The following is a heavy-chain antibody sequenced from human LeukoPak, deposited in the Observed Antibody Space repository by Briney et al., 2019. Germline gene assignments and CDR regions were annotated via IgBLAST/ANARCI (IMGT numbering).Heavy chain of an antibody. D-gene: IGHD3-22*01. Sequence: VASVKVSCKASGYTFTSYGISWVRQAPGQGLEWMGWISAYNGNTNYAQKFQGRVTMTRDMSTSTVYMELSSLRSEDTAVYYCARGPLTYYYDSSGYLGVFAFDIWGQGTMVTVSS. CDR3: ARGPLTYYYDSSGYLGVFAFDI. CDR2: ISAYNGNT. V-gene: IGHV1-18*01. J-gene: IGHJ3*02. CDR1: GYTFTSYG.